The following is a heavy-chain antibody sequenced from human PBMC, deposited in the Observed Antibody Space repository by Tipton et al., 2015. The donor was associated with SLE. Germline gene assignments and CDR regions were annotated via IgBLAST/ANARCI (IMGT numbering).Heavy chain of an antibody. CDR2: IYHSGST. V-gene: IGHV4-38-2*01. J-gene: IGHJ4*02. CDR3: ARGNYYDSSGYYYSGSDYFDY. Sequence: TLSLTCAVSGYSISSGYYRGWIRQPPGKGLEWIGSIYHSGSTYYNPSLKSRVTISVDTSKNQFSLKLSSVTAADTAVYYCARGNYYDSSGYYYSGSDYFDYWGQGTLVTVSS. D-gene: IGHD3-22*01. CDR1: GYSISSGYY.